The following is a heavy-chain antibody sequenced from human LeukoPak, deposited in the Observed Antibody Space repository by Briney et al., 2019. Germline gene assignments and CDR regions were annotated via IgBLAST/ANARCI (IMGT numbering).Heavy chain of an antibody. D-gene: IGHD1-26*01. Sequence: PGRSLRLSCAVSGFTFSNYAMHWVRQAPGTGLERVAAISHDGSNEYYAESVKGRITVSRDTSENTLYLQMNSLRAEDTAVYYCARDLSGSYIFDYWGQGTLVTVSS. J-gene: IGHJ4*02. V-gene: IGHV3-30-3*01. CDR2: ISHDGSNE. CDR1: GFTFSNYA. CDR3: ARDLSGSYIFDY.